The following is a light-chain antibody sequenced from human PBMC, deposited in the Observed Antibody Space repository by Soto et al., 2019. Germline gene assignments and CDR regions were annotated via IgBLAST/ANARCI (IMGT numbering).Light chain of an antibody. V-gene: IGKV1-39*01. J-gene: IGKJ2*01. CDR2: ASS. Sequence: DVQMTQSPSSLSASVGDRVTITCRASQTLSSYLNWYQQKPGKATKLLLYASSSLQSGVPSRFSGSGSGTDFTLTISSLQPEDFATYSCQKSQSIPYTFGPGTKMEIK. CDR1: QTLSSY. CDR3: QKSQSIPYT.